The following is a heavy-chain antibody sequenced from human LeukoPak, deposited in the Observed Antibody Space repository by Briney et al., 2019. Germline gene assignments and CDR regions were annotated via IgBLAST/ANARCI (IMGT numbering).Heavy chain of an antibody. D-gene: IGHD3-22*01. CDR3: ARSKMGSSGYYLDC. CDR2: INWNGGST. Sequence: GGSLRLSCAASGFTFDDYGMSWVRQAPGKGLEWVSGINWNGGSTGYADSVKGRFTISRDNAKHFLYLQMNSLRAEDTALYYCARSKMGSSGYYLDCWGQGTLVTVSS. CDR1: GFTFDDYG. V-gene: IGHV3-20*04. J-gene: IGHJ4*02.